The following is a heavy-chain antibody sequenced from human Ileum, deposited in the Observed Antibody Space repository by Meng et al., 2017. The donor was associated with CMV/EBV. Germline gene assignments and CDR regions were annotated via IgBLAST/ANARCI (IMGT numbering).Heavy chain of an antibody. V-gene: IGHV4-39*07. CDR1: GDSMITNSYN. J-gene: IGHJ4*01. CDR2: IYYGGSV. Sequence: TVSGDSMITNSYNWGWIRQPPGKGLEWIGHIYYGGSVYYNPSLKSRVTISIDTSRNQFSVSVRSATAADTAIYYCARGDLKGSGIAHWGQGTLVTVSS. D-gene: IGHD3-10*01. CDR3: ARGDLKGSGIAH.